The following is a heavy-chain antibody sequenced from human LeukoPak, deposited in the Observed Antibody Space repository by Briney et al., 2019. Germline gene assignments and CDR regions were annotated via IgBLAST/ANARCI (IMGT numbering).Heavy chain of an antibody. V-gene: IGHV3-33*01. CDR1: GFTFSSYG. CDR2: IWYDGSNK. CDR3: ARDGPHPRDPNNWFDP. Sequence: GGSLRLSCAASGFTFSSYGMHWVRQAPGKGLEWVAVIWYDGSNKYYADSVKGRFTISRGNSKNTLYLQMNSLRAEDTAVYYCARDGPHPRDPNNWFDPWGQGTLVTVSS. J-gene: IGHJ5*02.